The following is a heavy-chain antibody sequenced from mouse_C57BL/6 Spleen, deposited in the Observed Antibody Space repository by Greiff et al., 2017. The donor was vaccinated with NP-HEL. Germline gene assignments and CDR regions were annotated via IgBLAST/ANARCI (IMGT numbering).Heavy chain of an antibody. CDR2: INPSSGYT. V-gene: IGHV1-4*01. CDR3: ARKEDDYDLYAMDY. Sequence: VKLVESGAELARPGASVKMSCKASGYTFTSYTMHWVKQRPGQGLEWIGYINPSSGYTKYNQKFKDKATLTADKSSSTAYMQLSSLTSEDSAVYYCARKEDDYDLYAMDYWGQGTSVTVSS. D-gene: IGHD2-4*01. J-gene: IGHJ4*01. CDR1: GYTFTSYT.